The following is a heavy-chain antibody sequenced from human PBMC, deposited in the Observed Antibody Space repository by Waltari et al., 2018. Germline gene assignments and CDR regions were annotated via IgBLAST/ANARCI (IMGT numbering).Heavy chain of an antibody. J-gene: IGHJ4*02. D-gene: IGHD2-21*02. CDR3: ARDSDCGGDCYSG. V-gene: IGHV3-7*03. CDR2: IKQDGSEK. CDR1: GFTFSSYW. Sequence: EVQLVESGGGLVQPGGSLRLSCAASGFTFSSYWMSWVRQAPGKGREWVANIKQDGSEKYYVDSVKGRFTISRDNAKNSLYLQMNSLRAEDTAVYYCARDSDCGGDCYSGWGQGTLVTVSS.